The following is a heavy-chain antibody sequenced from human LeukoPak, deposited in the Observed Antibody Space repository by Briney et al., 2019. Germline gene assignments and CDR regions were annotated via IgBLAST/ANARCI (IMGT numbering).Heavy chain of an antibody. CDR1: GFTFSSYR. CDR3: ARLFGIAAGPSDY. Sequence: PGGSLRLSCAASGFTFSSYRMNWVRQAPGKGLEWVSSISSSSSYIYYADSVKGRFTISRDNAKNSLYLQMNSLRAEDTAVYYCARLFGIAAGPSDYWGQGTLVTVSS. CDR2: ISSSSSYI. V-gene: IGHV3-21*01. D-gene: IGHD6-13*01. J-gene: IGHJ4*02.